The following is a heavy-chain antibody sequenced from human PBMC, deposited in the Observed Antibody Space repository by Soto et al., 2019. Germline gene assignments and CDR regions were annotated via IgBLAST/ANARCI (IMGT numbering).Heavy chain of an antibody. CDR1: GGSFSSDH. CDR2: INNSGIT. Sequence: PSETLSLTCNVSGGSFSSDHWGWIRQPPGKXLEWIGKINNSGITNYNPSLKSRATISVDASKNQFSLELTSVTAADTAVYYCARDRPWDCSSSNYCYYYGLDVWGQGTTVTVSS. V-gene: IGHV4-59*01. CDR3: ARDRPWDCSSSNYCYYYGLDV. D-gene: IGHD2-2*01. J-gene: IGHJ6*02.